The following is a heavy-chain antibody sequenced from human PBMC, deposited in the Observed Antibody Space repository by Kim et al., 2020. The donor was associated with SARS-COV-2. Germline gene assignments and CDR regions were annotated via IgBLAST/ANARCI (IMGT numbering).Heavy chain of an antibody. J-gene: IGHJ4*02. CDR3: ARDSSGYYPSVDY. Sequence: AQKFQGRVTMTRNTSISTDYMERSSLRSEDTAVYYCARDSSGYYPSVDYWGQGTLVTVSS. V-gene: IGHV1-8*01. D-gene: IGHD3-22*01.